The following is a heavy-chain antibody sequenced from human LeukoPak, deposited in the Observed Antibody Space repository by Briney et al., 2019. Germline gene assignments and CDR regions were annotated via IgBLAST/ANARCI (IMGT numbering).Heavy chain of an antibody. D-gene: IGHD3-10*01. J-gene: IGHJ6*02. Sequence: SETLSLTCTVSGGSISSYYWSWIRQPPGKGLEWIGYIYYSGSTNYNPSLKSRVTISVDTSKNQFSLKLSSVTAADTAVYYCARGSGGSVLNYGMDVWGQGTTVTVSS. V-gene: IGHV4-59*12. CDR1: GGSISSYY. CDR2: IYYSGST. CDR3: ARGSGGSVLNYGMDV.